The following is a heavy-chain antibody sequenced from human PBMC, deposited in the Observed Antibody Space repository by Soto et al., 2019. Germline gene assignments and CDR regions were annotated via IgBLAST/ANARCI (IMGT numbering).Heavy chain of an antibody. CDR1: GGSISSGGYY. J-gene: IGHJ4*02. V-gene: IGHV4-31*03. Sequence: PSETLSLTCTVSGGSISSGGYYWSWIRQHPGKGLEWIGYIYYSGSTYYNPSLKSRVTISVDTSKNQFSLKLSSVTAADTAVYYCARDLIYDFWSGYWGSPLSTTWGQRTLVTVSS. CDR2: IYYSGST. CDR3: ARDLIYDFWSGYWGSPLSTT. D-gene: IGHD3-3*01.